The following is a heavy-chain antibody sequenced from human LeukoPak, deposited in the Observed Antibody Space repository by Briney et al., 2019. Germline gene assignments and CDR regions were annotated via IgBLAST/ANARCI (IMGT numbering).Heavy chain of an antibody. D-gene: IGHD5-18*01. Sequence: GGFLRLSCAASGFTFSSYAMSWVRQAPGKGLEWVSAIGSGGTTYYTDSVKGRFTISRDNSKTTLYLQMSSLRAEDTAVYYCAKRDTTMAKGAFDIWGQGTTVTVSS. CDR2: IGSGGTT. CDR3: AKRDTTMAKGAFDI. V-gene: IGHV3-23*01. CDR1: GFTFSSYA. J-gene: IGHJ3*02.